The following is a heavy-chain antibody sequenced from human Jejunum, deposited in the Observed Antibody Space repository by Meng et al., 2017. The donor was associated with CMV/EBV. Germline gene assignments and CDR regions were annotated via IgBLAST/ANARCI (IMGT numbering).Heavy chain of an antibody. D-gene: IGHD3-10*01. Sequence: SGFTFSSYWRTWLRQAPGKGLEWVANIKQDGSEVYSADSVKGRFTVSRDNGKNALYLQMNSLRVEDTAVYYCARALSLWSGPRLDVWGQGTTVTVSS. CDR1: GFTFSSYW. CDR3: ARALSLWSGPRLDV. J-gene: IGHJ6*02. V-gene: IGHV3-7*01. CDR2: IKQDGSEV.